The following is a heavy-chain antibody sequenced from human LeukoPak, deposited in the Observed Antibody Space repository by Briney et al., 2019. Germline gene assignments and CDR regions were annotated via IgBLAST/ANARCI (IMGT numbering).Heavy chain of an antibody. J-gene: IGHJ6*03. Sequence: SETLSLTCTVSGGSISSSSYYWGWIRQPPGKGLEWIWSIYYSGSTYYNPSLKSRVTISVDTSKNQFSLKLSSVTAADTAVYYCARLLPHMDVWGKGTTVTISS. CDR2: IYYSGST. D-gene: IGHD3-10*01. CDR1: GGSISSSSYY. CDR3: ARLLPHMDV. V-gene: IGHV4-39*01.